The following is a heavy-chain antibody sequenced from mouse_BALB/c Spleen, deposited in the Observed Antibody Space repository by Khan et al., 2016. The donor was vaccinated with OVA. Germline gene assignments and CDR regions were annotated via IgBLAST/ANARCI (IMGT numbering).Heavy chain of an antibody. CDR2: INPHIGET. CDR3: ARIYGSDFDY. D-gene: IGHD1-1*01. CDR1: GYSFTGYF. V-gene: IGHV1-20*02. J-gene: IGHJ2*01. Sequence: EVQLQQSGPELVKPGASVKISCKASGYSFTGYFMNWVMQSHGKSLEWIGRINPHIGETFYNQKFKGKATLTVDESSSTAHMELRSLASEDSVVDYCARIYGSDFDYWGQGTTLTVSS.